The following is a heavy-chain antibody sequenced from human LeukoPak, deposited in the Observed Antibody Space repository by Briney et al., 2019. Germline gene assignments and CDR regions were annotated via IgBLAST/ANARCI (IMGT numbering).Heavy chain of an antibody. Sequence: PGGSLRLSCAAPGFSFSTYEMNWVRQAPGKGLEWVSYTSSTGRTIYYADSVKGRFTISRDNAKNSLYLQMNSLRAEDTAVYYCARLRDPYYYYYMDVWGKGTTVTVSS. CDR3: ARLRDPYYYYYMDV. CDR1: GFSFSTYE. CDR2: TSSTGRTI. V-gene: IGHV3-48*03. J-gene: IGHJ6*03. D-gene: IGHD3-16*01.